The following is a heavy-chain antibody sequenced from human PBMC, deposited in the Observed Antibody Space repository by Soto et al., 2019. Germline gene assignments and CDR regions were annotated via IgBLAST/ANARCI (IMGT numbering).Heavy chain of an antibody. Sequence: EVHLVESGGDLVQPGGSLRLSCVASGFTFSSHWMTWVRQAPGKGLEWVPNIKEDGSDIYYADSVKGRFTISRDNAKKSLXXXXXXXXAEDTXVYXXXXXXGTFHIDYWGQGTLVTVSS. D-gene: IGHD1-26*01. CDR3: XXXXGTFHIDY. J-gene: IGHJ4*02. V-gene: IGHV3-7*02. CDR2: IKEDGSDI. CDR1: GFTFSSHW.